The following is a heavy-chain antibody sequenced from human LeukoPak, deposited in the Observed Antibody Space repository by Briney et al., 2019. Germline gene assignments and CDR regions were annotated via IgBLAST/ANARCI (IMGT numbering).Heavy chain of an antibody. J-gene: IGHJ4*02. V-gene: IGHV3-30-3*01. CDR3: ARGEYSSGWPFDY. CDR1: GFTFSSYA. Sequence: PGRSLRLSCAASGFTFSSYAMHWVRQAPGKGLEWVAVISYDGSNKYYADSVKGRFTISRDNSKNTLYLQMNCLRAEDTAVYYCARGEYSSGWPFDYWGQGTLVTVSS. D-gene: IGHD6-19*01. CDR2: ISYDGSNK.